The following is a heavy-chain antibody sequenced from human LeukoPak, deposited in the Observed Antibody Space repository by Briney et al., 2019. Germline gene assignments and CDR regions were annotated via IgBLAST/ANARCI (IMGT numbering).Heavy chain of an antibody. CDR2: INPNSGGT. D-gene: IGHD5-12*01. CDR3: ARDPLYIWRLRTHPGQDYYFDY. J-gene: IGHJ4*02. V-gene: IGHV1-2*02. Sequence: ASVKVSCKASGYTFTGYYMHWVRQAPGQGLEWMGWINPNSGGTNYAQKFQGRVTMTRDTSISTAYMELSRLRSDDTAVYYCARDPLYIWRLRTHPGQDYYFDYWGQGTLVTVSS. CDR1: GYTFTGYY.